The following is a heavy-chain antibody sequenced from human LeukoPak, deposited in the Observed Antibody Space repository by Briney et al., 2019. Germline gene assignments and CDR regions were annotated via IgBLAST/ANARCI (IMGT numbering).Heavy chain of an antibody. CDR1: ACTFTSYD. J-gene: IGHJ6*03. Sequence: ASVKVSCKASACTFTSYDINWVRQATGQGLEWMGWMNPNSGNTDYAQKFQGRVTITRNTSINTAYMELSSLRSEDTDVYLRGYYYGSGSYYNEYYYYYMDVWGKGTTVIVSS. CDR2: MNPNSGNT. D-gene: IGHD3-10*01. V-gene: IGHV1-8*03. CDR3: GYYYGSGSYYNEYYYYYMDV.